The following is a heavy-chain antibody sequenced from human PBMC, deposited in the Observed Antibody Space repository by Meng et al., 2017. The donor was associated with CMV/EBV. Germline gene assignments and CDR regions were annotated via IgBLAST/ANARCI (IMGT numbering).Heavy chain of an antibody. CDR3: ARVPHYGAPFDY. J-gene: IGHJ4*02. D-gene: IGHD3-16*01. Sequence: KVSCKGSGYSFTSYWIGWVRQRPGKGLKWMGIIYPGDSDTRYSPSFQGQVTISADKSISTAYLQWSSLKASDTAMYYCARVPHYGAPFDYWGQGTLVTVSS. CDR1: GYSFTSYW. V-gene: IGHV5-51*01. CDR2: IYPGDSDT.